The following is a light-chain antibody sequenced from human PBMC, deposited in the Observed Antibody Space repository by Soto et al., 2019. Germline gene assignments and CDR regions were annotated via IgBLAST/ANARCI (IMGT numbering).Light chain of an antibody. CDR3: CSRV. Sequence: QSALTQPASVSGSPGQSITISCTGTSSDVATYNLVSWYQQRPGTAPQLIIYEVTKRPSGVSTRFSGSQSGNTASLTISGLQADDEADYYCCSRVFGGGTNSPS. V-gene: IGLV2-23*02. J-gene: IGLJ3*02. CDR2: EVT. CDR1: SSDVATYNL.